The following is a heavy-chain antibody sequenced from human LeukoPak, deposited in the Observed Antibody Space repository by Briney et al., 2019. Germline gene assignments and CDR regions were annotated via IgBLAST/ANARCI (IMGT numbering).Heavy chain of an antibody. CDR3: ARDQYDTWSRRGNFDS. J-gene: IGHJ4*02. V-gene: IGHV3-23*01. D-gene: IGHD3-3*01. CDR2: ISGSDGSE. CDR1: GFTFSSYS. Sequence: GGSLRLSCAASGFTFSSYSMAWVRQTPGKGLEWVSAISGSDGSEYYVHSVKGRFTVSRDNSDRTLFLQMNSLRAEDTAVFYCARDQYDTWSRRGNFDSWGQGTLVIVSS.